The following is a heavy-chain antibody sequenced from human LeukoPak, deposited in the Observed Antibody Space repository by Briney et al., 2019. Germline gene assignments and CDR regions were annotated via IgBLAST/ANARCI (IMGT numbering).Heavy chain of an antibody. Sequence: GGSLRLPCALSGFTFSRYAMQWVRQAPGKGLEWVAVISHDGGNEDYTDSVKGRFTISRDNPNTTLYLQMDSLRPEDTAIYYCVCRLDVWGRGTTVTVSS. CDR2: ISHDGGNE. CDR3: VCRLDV. CDR1: GFTFSRYA. J-gene: IGHJ6*02. V-gene: IGHV3-30-3*01. D-gene: IGHD5/OR15-5a*01.